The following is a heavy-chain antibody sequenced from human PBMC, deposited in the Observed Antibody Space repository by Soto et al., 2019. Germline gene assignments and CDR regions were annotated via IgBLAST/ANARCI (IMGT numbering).Heavy chain of an antibody. CDR1: GGSISSSSYY. Sequence: SETLSLTCTVSGGSISSSSYYWGWIRQPPGKGLEWIGGIYYSGSTYYNPSLKSRVTISVDTSKNQFSLKLSSVTAADTAVYYCAASCVGCGGFNYYGMDVWGQGTTVTVSS. D-gene: IGHD2-21*01. V-gene: IGHV4-39*07. CDR2: IYYSGST. J-gene: IGHJ6*02. CDR3: AASCVGCGGFNYYGMDV.